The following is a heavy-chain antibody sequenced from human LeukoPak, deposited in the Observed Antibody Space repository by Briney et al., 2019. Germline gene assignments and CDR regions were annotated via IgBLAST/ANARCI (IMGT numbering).Heavy chain of an antibody. Sequence: GGSLRLSCAASGFTFSNYAMLWVRQPPGKGPEWVAVISDDGNSDHYADSVKSRFTFSRDNSKNTLSLQMSSLRGEDTAVYYCARGSAPAGTYHLDCWGQGTLVTVSS. CDR1: GFTFSNYA. CDR3: ARGSAPAGTYHLDC. V-gene: IGHV3-30-3*01. CDR2: ISDDGNSD. J-gene: IGHJ4*02. D-gene: IGHD6-25*01.